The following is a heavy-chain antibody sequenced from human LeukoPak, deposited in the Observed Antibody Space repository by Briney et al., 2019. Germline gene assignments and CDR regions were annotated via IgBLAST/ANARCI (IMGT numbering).Heavy chain of an antibody. Sequence: GGTLRLSCAASGFTFNTYGMSWVRQAPGKGLEWLSYISYNGGTYYADSVQGRFTISRDNGKNSLFLQMNSLRAEDTAMYYCASHRRSADGEPNLDVHWGQGTLVTVSS. J-gene: IGHJ1*01. CDR3: ASHRRSADGEPNLDVH. D-gene: IGHD6-13*01. CDR1: GFTFNTYG. CDR2: ISYNGGT. V-gene: IGHV3-48*01.